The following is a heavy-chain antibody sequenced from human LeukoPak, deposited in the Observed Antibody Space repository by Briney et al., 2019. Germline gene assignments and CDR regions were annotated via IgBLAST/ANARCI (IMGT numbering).Heavy chain of an antibody. CDR3: ARDRVSGSGSIDY. V-gene: IGHV3-21*01. D-gene: IGHD3-10*01. CDR1: GFTFSIYS. CDR2: ITGNSNYI. Sequence: GGSLRLSCAASGFTFSIYSINWVRQAPGKGLEWVSFITGNSNYIYYADSVKGRFTISRDNAKNSLYLQMNGLRVEDTAVYYCARDRVSGSGSIDYWGRGTLVTVSS. J-gene: IGHJ4*02.